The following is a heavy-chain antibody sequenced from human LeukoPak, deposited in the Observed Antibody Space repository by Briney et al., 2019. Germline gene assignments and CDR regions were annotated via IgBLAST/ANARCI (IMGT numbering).Heavy chain of an antibody. D-gene: IGHD2-8*01. Sequence: GASVKVSCKGSGGTSSDYVFSWVRQAPGQGLEWVGYIIPIYGTAFYAQTFQGRVTITADDSTSTAYMKLNSLRSEDTAIYYCASGVVYGSFRFWGQGTLVTVSS. J-gene: IGHJ4*02. CDR1: GGTSSDYV. CDR2: IIPIYGTA. CDR3: ASGVVYGSFRF. V-gene: IGHV1-69*13.